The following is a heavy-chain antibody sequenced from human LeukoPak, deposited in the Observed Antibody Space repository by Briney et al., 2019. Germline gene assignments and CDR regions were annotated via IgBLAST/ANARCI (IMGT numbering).Heavy chain of an antibody. CDR1: GGSISSYY. D-gene: IGHD6-13*01. V-gene: IGHV4-59*08. Sequence: SETLSLTCTVSGGSISSYYWSWIRQSPGKGLEWIGYIYYSGSTNYNPSLKSRVTISVDTAKKQFSLKLSSVTAADTAVYYCARHDSSSWINGYFDYGGQGPLVTVSS. CDR3: ARHDSSSWINGYFDY. J-gene: IGHJ4*02. CDR2: IYYSGST.